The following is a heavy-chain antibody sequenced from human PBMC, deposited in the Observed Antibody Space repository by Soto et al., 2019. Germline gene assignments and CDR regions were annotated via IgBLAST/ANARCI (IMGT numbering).Heavy chain of an antibody. D-gene: IGHD2-15*01. J-gene: IGHJ4*02. CDR3: ARDQDTYGQAVFDS. V-gene: IGHV3-74*01. CDR2: IKIDGTST. Sequence: PVESMRLASAASGFKLGTRWMPWVFHGSGKWLVWVSRIKIDGTSTSYADSVKGRFTISRDNAKNTLYLQMNSLSAEDTAMYYCARDQDTYGQAVFDSWGQGT. CDR1: GFKLGTRW.